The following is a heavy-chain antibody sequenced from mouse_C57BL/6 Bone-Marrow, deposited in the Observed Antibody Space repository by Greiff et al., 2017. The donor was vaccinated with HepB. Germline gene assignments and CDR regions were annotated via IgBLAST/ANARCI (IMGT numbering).Heavy chain of an antibody. CDR1: GYTFTSYW. D-gene: IGHD2-3*01. CDR2: IDPSDRYP. V-gene: IGHV1-59*01. J-gene: IGHJ4*01. Sequence: QVQLQQPGAELVRPGTSVKLSCTASGYTFTSYWLHWVKQRHGQGLEWIGGIDPSDRYPNYNQKFKGKATLTVDTSSRTAYMQLSSLTSEDSAVYYGARSVGWLPYYAMDYWGQGTSVTVSS. CDR3: ARSVGWLPYYAMDY.